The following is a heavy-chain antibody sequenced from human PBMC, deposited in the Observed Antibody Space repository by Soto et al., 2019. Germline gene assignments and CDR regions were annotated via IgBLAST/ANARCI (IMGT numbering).Heavy chain of an antibody. CDR3: AREAPLQLAVPGTAGPSFDY. Sequence: QVQLQQWGAGLLKPSETLSLTCAVYGGSFSGYYWSWIRQPPGKGLEWIGEINHSGSTNYNPSLKSRVTISVDTSKNQFSLKLSSVTAADTAVYYCAREAPLQLAVPGTAGPSFDYWGQGTLVTVSS. CDR1: GGSFSGYY. J-gene: IGHJ4*02. D-gene: IGHD6-19*01. V-gene: IGHV4-34*01. CDR2: INHSGST.